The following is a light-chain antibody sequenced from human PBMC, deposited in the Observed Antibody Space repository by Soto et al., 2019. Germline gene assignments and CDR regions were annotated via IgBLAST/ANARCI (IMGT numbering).Light chain of an antibody. CDR3: CSYADVTTYV. J-gene: IGLJ1*01. V-gene: IGLV2-23*01. Sequence: QSALTQPASVSGSPGQSITISCTGTSNDVGSYDLVSWYQQHPGKAPKLIIFEGNKRPSWVSNRFYGSKSGNTASLTIAVLQPEDEADYYCCSYADVTTYVFGNGTKLTVL. CDR1: SNDVGSYDL. CDR2: EGN.